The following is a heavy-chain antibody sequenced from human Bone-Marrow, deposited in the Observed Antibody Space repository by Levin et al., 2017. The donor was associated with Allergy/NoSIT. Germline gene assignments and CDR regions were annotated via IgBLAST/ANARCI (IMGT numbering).Heavy chain of an antibody. J-gene: IGHJ6*02. CDR3: ARGHFPYYYYGMDV. CDR2: VSAYSGNT. Sequence: ASVKVSCKASGYTFTTYGLTWVRQAPGQGLEGMGWVSAYSGNTNYALNLQDRVTITTDTATNTAYMELTSLRSDDTAIYYCARGHFPYYYYGMDVWGQGTTVVVSS. V-gene: IGHV1-18*01. CDR1: GYTFTTYG.